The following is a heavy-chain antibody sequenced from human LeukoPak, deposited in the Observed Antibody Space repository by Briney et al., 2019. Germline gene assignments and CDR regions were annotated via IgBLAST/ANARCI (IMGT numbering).Heavy chain of an antibody. J-gene: IGHJ2*01. D-gene: IGHD3-22*01. Sequence: PGGSLRLSCAASGFTFSSYAMSWVRRAPGKGLEWVSGISGSGGSTYYADSVEGRLTISRDNSKNTLYLQMDSLRAEDTAVYYCAKVGIRISLIVVVFTTADDWYFDLWGRGTLVTVSS. V-gene: IGHV3-23*01. CDR1: GFTFSSYA. CDR2: ISGSGGST. CDR3: AKVGIRISLIVVVFTTADDWYFDL.